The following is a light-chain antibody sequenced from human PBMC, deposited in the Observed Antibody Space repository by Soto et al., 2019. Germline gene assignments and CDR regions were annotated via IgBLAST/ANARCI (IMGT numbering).Light chain of an antibody. Sequence: EIVMTQSPATLSVSPGERATLSCRASQSVSSNLAWYQQKPGQAPRLLIYGASSRATGIPARFSGSGSGIEFTLTISSLEPEDFAVYYCQQRTSWPPWTFGQGTKVDIK. CDR3: QQRTSWPPWT. J-gene: IGKJ1*01. CDR1: QSVSSN. V-gene: IGKV3-15*01. CDR2: GAS.